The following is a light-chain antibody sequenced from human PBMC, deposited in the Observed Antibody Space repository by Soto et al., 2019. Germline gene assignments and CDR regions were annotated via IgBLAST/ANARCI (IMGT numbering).Light chain of an antibody. J-gene: IGKJ1*01. Sequence: EIVLTQYPGTLSLSPGERTTLSCRASQSVSSSYLAWYQQKPGQAPRLLIYGASSRATGIPDRFSGSGSGTDFTLTISGLEPEDFALYYCQQYSASPKWTFGQGTKVESK. CDR1: QSVSSSY. CDR3: QQYSASPKWT. CDR2: GAS. V-gene: IGKV3-20*01.